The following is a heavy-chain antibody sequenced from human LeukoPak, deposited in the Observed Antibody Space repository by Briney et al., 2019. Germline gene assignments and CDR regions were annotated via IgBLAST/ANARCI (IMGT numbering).Heavy chain of an antibody. CDR1: GYTFTSYG. J-gene: IGHJ4*02. V-gene: IGHV1-18*01. CDR3: ARAGPDYDFWSGYSDPKFDY. Sequence: ASVKVSCKASGYTFTSYGISWVRQAPGQGLEWMGWISAYNGNTNYAQKLQGRVTMTTDTSTSTAYMELRSLRSDDTAVYYCARAGPDYDFWSGYSDPKFDYWGQGTLVTVSS. D-gene: IGHD3-3*01. CDR2: ISAYNGNT.